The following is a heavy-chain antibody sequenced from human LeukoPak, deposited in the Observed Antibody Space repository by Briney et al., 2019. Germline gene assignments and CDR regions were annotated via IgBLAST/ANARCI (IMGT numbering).Heavy chain of an antibody. CDR2: LYYRGST. Sequence: SETLALTCTVSGGSISNYYWSLVRQPPGKGPEGIGYLYYRGSTKYTPFLKSRVTISVDTSKHQFSLRLTSVTAADTAVYYCARLVWSGYPDWFDPWGQGTLVTVSS. J-gene: IGHJ5*02. D-gene: IGHD3-3*01. CDR3: ARLVWSGYPDWFDP. CDR1: GGSISNYY. V-gene: IGHV4-59*08.